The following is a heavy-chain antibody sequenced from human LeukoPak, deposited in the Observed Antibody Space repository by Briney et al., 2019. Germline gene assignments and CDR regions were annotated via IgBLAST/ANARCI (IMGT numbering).Heavy chain of an antibody. CDR2: ISAYNGNT. CDR3: ARDLVVVAATNWFDP. J-gene: IGHJ5*02. Sequence: EASVKVSCKASGYTFTSYGISWVRQAPGQGLEWMGWISAYNGNTNYAQKLQGRVTMTTDTSTSTAYMELRSLRSDDTAVYYCARDLVVVAATNWFDPWGQGTLVTVSS. D-gene: IGHD2-15*01. V-gene: IGHV1-18*01. CDR1: GYTFTSYG.